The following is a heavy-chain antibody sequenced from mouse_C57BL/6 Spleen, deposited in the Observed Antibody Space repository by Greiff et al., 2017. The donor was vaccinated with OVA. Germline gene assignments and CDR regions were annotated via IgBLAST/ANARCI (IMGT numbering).Heavy chain of an antibody. D-gene: IGHD1-1*01. CDR2: ISSGGSYT. CDR1: GFTFSSYG. Sequence: EVKLMESGGDLVKPGGSLKLSCAASGFTFSSYGMSWVRQTPDKRLEWVATISSGGSYTYYPDSVKGRFTISRDNAKNTLYLQMSSLKSEDTAMYYCARRITTVDYYAMDYWGQGTSVTVSS. V-gene: IGHV5-6*02. J-gene: IGHJ4*01. CDR3: ARRITTVDYYAMDY.